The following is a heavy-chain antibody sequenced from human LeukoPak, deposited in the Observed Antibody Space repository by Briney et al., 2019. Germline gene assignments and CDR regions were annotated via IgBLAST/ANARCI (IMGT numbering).Heavy chain of an antibody. D-gene: IGHD4-17*01. CDR2: IWYDGSNK. Sequence: TGGSLRLSCAASGFTFSSYGMHWVRQAPGKGLEWVAVIWYDGSNKYYADSVKGRFTISRDNSKNTLYLQMNSLRAEDTAVYYCAKGEYGDYGDYWGQGTLVTVSS. CDR1: GFTFSSYG. CDR3: AKGEYGDYGDY. J-gene: IGHJ4*02. V-gene: IGHV3-33*06.